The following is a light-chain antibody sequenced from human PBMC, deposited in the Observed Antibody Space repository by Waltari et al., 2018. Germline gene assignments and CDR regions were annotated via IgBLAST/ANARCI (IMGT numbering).Light chain of an antibody. V-gene: IGKV3-11*01. J-gene: IGKJ4*01. Sequence: VFTKSPATLSVSPGEIVPLSCRPSQSDSTYFAWYQQTPGLAPRLLIYDASNRATGIPARFSGSGSGTDFTLTISSLEPEDFAVYYCQQRGNWPLTFGRGTKVELK. CDR2: DAS. CDR3: QQRGNWPLT. CDR1: QSDSTY.